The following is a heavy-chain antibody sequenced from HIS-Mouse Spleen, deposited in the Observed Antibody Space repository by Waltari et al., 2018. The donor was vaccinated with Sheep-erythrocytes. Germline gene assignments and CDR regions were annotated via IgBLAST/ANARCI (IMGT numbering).Heavy chain of an antibody. J-gene: IGHJ4*02. CDR2: IIPILGIA. D-gene: IGHD1-26*01. CDR1: GGTFRSYA. V-gene: IGHV1-69*04. CDR3: AQTGATTPHFDY. Sequence: QVQLVQSGAEVKKPGSSVKVSCTASGGTFRSYAISWVRQAPGQGLEWMGRIIPILGIANYAQKFQGRVTITADKSTSTAYMELSSLRSEDTAVYYCAQTGATTPHFDYWGQGTLVTVSS.